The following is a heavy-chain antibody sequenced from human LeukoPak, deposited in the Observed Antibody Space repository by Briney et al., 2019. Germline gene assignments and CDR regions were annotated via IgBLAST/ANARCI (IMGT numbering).Heavy chain of an antibody. V-gene: IGHV1-46*01. CDR1: GYTFTSYY. J-gene: IGHJ1*01. CDR2: INPSGGST. D-gene: IGHD2-8*02. CDR3: ARGCSGGECQEYFQH. Sequence: GASVKVSCKASGYTFTSYYMHWVRQAPGQGLEWMGIINPSGGSTSYAQKFQGRVTMTRDPSTNTIYMELTNLRSEDTAMYYCARGCSGGECQEYFQHWGQGTLVTVSS.